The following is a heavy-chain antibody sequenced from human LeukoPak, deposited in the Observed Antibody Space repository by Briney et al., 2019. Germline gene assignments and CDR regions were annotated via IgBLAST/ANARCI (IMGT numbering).Heavy chain of an antibody. CDR2: ISSSSDYI. V-gene: IGHV3-21*01. CDR1: GFTCSRYS. D-gene: IGHD4-23*01. J-gene: IGHJ3*02. CDR3: VASVVRDFDI. Sequence: GGSLRLSCAASGFTCSRYSMNWVRQAPGKGLEWVSSISSSSDYISYADSVKGRFTTSRDNAKNSLYLQMNSLRAEDTAVYYCVASVVRDFDIWGQGTMVTVSS.